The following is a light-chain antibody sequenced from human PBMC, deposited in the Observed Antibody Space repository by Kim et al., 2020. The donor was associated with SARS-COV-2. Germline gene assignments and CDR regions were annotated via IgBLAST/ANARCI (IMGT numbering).Light chain of an antibody. V-gene: IGKV1-5*03. CDR3: QQYDTYHT. CDR2: KAS. Sequence: LSASVGDSVTNTCRASQNIYNWLAWYRLRPGRAPKLLIYKASNVESGVPSMFSGSGSGTEFTLTIYSLQPDDFATYYCQQYDTYHTFGQGTKLEI. CDR1: QNIYNW. J-gene: IGKJ2*01.